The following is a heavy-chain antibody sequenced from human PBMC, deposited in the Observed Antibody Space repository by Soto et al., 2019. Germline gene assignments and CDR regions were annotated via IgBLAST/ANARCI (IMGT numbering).Heavy chain of an antibody. J-gene: IGHJ4*02. CDR2: IRWDGGTT. D-gene: IGHD3-10*01. CDR1: GFTFEDHG. V-gene: IGHV3-20*01. CDR3: ARRSGDQQVCDF. Sequence: GGSLRLSCAASGFTFEDHGMSWIRQAPGKGLEWLSDIRWDGGTTVYADPVKGRFTVSRNNAKSSLYLQMNSLKPGDTAFYHCARRSGDQQVCDFWGQGTLVTVSS.